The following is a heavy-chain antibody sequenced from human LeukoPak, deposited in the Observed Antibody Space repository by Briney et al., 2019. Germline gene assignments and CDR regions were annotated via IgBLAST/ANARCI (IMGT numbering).Heavy chain of an antibody. CDR1: GFTFSSYA. CDR2: ISGSGRDT. V-gene: IGHV3-23*01. CDR3: AKDDTGSCSNASCYKWFDP. D-gene: IGHD2-2*02. J-gene: IGHJ5*02. Sequence: GGSLRLSCAASGFTFSSYAMSWVRQAPGKGLEWVSSISGSGRDTYYADSVKGRFTISRDNSKNTLYLQMTSLRAERTGVYYCAKDDTGSCSNASCYKWFDPWGQGTLVTVSS.